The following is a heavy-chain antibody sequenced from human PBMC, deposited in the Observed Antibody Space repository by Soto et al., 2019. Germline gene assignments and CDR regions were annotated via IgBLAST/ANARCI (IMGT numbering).Heavy chain of an antibody. J-gene: IGHJ6*02. V-gene: IGHV4-4*02. CDR3: ARDNDFWSGYGGRYYGMDV. CDR2: IDHSGST. D-gene: IGHD3-3*01. CDR1: GGSISSSNW. Sequence: QVQLQESGPGLVKPSGTLSLTCAVSGGSISSSNWWSWVRQPPGKGLEWIGEIDHSGSTNYNPSLKSRVPISVDKSKNQFSLKLSSVTAADTAVYYCARDNDFWSGYGGRYYGMDVWGQGTTVTVSS.